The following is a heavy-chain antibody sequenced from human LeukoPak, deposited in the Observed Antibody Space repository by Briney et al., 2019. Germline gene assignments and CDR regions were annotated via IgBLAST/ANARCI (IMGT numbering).Heavy chain of an antibody. D-gene: IGHD3-22*01. V-gene: IGHV3-7*01. J-gene: IGHJ6*03. Sequence: GGSLRLSCAASGFTFSSYWMTWVRQAPGKGLEWVANIKQDGSQKDYVDSVKDRFTISRDNAKNSLYLQMNSLRAEDTAVYYCARNYFDSSGFYYYYYYYMDVWGKGTTVTVSS. CDR1: GFTFSSYW. CDR2: IKQDGSQK. CDR3: ARNYFDSSGFYYYYYYYMDV.